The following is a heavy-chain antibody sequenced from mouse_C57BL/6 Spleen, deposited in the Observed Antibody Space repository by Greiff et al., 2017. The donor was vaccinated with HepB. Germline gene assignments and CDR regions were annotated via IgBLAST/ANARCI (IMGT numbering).Heavy chain of an antibody. CDR2: ISGGGGNT. CDR1: GFTFSSYT. V-gene: IGHV5-9*01. CDR3: ARQGYQYYFDY. Sequence: EVQLVESGGGLVKPGGSLKLSCAASGFTFSSYTMSWVRQTPEKRLEWVATISGGGGNTYYPDSVKGRFTISRDNAKNTLYLQMSSLRSEDTALYYCARQGYQYYFDYWGQSTTLTVSS. J-gene: IGHJ2*01. D-gene: IGHD2-14*01.